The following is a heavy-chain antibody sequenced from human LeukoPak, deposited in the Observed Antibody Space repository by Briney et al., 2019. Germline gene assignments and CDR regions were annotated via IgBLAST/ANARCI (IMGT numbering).Heavy chain of an antibody. Sequence: GGSLRLSCAASGFTFSSYAMSWVRQAPGEGLEWVSAITGSGGSTYYADFVKGRFTISRDNSKNTLYLQMNSLRAEDTAVHYCAKDRSGYSSGDFDYWGQGTLVTVSS. D-gene: IGHD6-19*01. CDR1: GFTFSSYA. CDR2: ITGSGGST. J-gene: IGHJ4*02. CDR3: AKDRSGYSSGDFDY. V-gene: IGHV3-23*01.